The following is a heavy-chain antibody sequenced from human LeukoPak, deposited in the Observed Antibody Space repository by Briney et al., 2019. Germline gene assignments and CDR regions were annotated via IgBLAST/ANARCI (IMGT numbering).Heavy chain of an antibody. D-gene: IGHD3-10*02. CDR1: GGSFSGYY. CDR2: INHSGST. CDR3: ARGLNYVVY. V-gene: IGHV4-34*01. Sequence: SETLSLPCAVYGGSFSGYYWSWIRQPPGKGLEWIGEINHSGSTNYNPSLKSRVTISVDASKNQFSLKLRTATAADTAVYYCARGLNYVVYWGQGTLVTVSS. J-gene: IGHJ4*02.